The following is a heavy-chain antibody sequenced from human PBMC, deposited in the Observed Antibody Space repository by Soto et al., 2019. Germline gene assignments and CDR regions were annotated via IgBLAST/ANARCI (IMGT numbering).Heavy chain of an antibody. V-gene: IGHV3-23*01. CDR2: ISGSGGST. D-gene: IGHD3-22*01. CDR3: AKQTYYYDSSGPLLFDP. Sequence: GGSLRLSCAASGFTFSSYAMSWVRQAPGKGLEWVSAISGSGGSTYYADSVKGRFTITRDNSKNTLYLRMNSLRDEDTAVYYCAKQTYYYDSSGPLLFDPWVQGTLVTVSS. J-gene: IGHJ5*02. CDR1: GFTFSSYA.